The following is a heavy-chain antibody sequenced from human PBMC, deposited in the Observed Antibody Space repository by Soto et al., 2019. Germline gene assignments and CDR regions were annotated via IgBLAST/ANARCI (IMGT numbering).Heavy chain of an antibody. Sequence: GGSLRLSCAASGFTFSSYGMHWVRQAPGQGLEWVAVISYDGSNKYYADSVKGRFTISRDNSKNTLYLQMNSLRAEDTAVYYCAKVEGSGRWLQGNFDYWGQGTLVIVSS. V-gene: IGHV3-30*18. CDR2: ISYDGSNK. D-gene: IGHD3-10*01. J-gene: IGHJ4*02. CDR3: AKVEGSGRWLQGNFDY. CDR1: GFTFSSYG.